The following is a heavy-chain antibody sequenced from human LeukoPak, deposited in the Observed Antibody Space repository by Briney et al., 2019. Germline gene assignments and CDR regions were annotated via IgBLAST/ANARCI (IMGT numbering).Heavy chain of an antibody. Sequence: GGSLRLSCGASGFTFSSYAMSWVRQAPGKGLEWVSGISGSDGYTYYADSVKGRFTISRDNAKNSLYLQMNSLRAEDTAVYYCARGESVKLTGDHFDYWGQGTLVTVSS. V-gene: IGHV3-23*01. CDR1: GFTFSSYA. CDR3: ARGESVKLTGDHFDY. D-gene: IGHD7-27*01. CDR2: ISGSDGYT. J-gene: IGHJ4*02.